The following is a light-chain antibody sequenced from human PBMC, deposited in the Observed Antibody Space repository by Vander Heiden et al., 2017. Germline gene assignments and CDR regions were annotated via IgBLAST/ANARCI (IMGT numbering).Light chain of an antibody. Sequence: DIHMTQSPTSLSAYVGGTVTIPCRASQSISNSLNWYQQKLHLAPSLLIYNASTLRSGVPARFSGGGSGTDFTLTISRLQPEDFAIYYCQQSYSPPLTFGGGTKVEIQ. CDR3: QQSYSPPLT. V-gene: IGKV1-39*01. CDR1: QSISNS. CDR2: NAS. J-gene: IGKJ4*01.